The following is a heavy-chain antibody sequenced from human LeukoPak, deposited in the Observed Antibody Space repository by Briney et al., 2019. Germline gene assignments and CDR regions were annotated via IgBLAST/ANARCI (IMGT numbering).Heavy chain of an antibody. D-gene: IGHD3-22*01. V-gene: IGHV1-8*01. CDR1: GYTFTSYD. J-gene: IGHJ5*02. Sequence: GASVKVSCKASGYTFTSYDINWVRQATGQGLEWMGWMNPNSGNTGYAQKFQGRVTMTRNTSISTAYMELSRLRSEDTAVYYCARTYYYDSRGPNWFDPWGQGTLVTVSS. CDR3: ARTYYYDSRGPNWFDP. CDR2: MNPNSGNT.